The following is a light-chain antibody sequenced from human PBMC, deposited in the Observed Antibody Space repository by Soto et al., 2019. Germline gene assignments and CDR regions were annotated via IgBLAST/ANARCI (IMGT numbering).Light chain of an antibody. Sequence: ALTQPPSASGTPGHGVTIFCSGSSSNIGSNYVYWYQHLPGAAPKLLIYRNNERPSGVPDRFSGSKSGTSASLAISGLRSDDEADYYCATWDDSLSGHYVFGTGTKVTVL. J-gene: IGLJ1*01. CDR2: RNN. CDR1: SSNIGSNY. CDR3: ATWDDSLSGHYV. V-gene: IGLV1-47*01.